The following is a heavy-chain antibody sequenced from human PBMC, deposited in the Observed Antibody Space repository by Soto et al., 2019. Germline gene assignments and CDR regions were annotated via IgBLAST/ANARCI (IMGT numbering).Heavy chain of an antibody. J-gene: IGHJ6*02. D-gene: IGHD3-22*01. CDR3: ARGGGWGTYYFDSAGYRSGDV. V-gene: IGHV5-51*01. Sequence: GESLKISCNGSGYNFNTYWIGWVRQPPGKGLEWMGIIYPDDSDTKYSPSFQGQVTISVDKSVSTAYLQWSSLKASDTAVYYCARGGGWGTYYFDSAGYRSGDVWGQGTKVPVSS. CDR1: GYNFNTYW. CDR2: IYPDDSDT.